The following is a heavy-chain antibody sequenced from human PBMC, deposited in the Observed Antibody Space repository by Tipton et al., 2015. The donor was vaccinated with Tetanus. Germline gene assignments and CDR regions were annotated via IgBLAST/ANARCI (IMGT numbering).Heavy chain of an antibody. D-gene: IGHD3-10*01. J-gene: IGHJ4*02. V-gene: IGHV4-39*01. CDR1: YY. Sequence: YYMSWIRQPPGKALEWIGSIYYSGSTFYHPSLQSRVTISVDTSKNQFSLRLSSVTAADTAVYFCARHPPPYYYGSGSYLDYWGQGTPVTVSS. CDR2: IYYSGST. CDR3: ARHPPPYYYGSGSYLDY.